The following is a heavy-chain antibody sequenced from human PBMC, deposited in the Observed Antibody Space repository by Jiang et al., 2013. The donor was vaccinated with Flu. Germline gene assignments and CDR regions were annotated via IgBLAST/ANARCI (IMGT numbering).Heavy chain of an antibody. D-gene: IGHD3-3*01. CDR2: IYPGDSET. J-gene: IGHJ6*02. V-gene: IGHV5-51*01. CDR1: GYTFARLL. CDR3: ARRDYWMSMDV. Sequence: PGESLKISCQGSGYTFARLLDRLGAPDARERPGVDRIIYPGDSETRYSPSFQGQVTMSVDKSINTAYLQWSSLKASDTAIYYCARRDYWMSMDVWGQGTAVTVSS.